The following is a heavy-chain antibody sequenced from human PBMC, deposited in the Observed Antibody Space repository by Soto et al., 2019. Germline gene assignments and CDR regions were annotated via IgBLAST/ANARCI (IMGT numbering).Heavy chain of an antibody. CDR3: TRSGTGNTWQGMDV. J-gene: IGHJ6*02. D-gene: IGHD3-22*01. CDR1: GFTVSTYA. V-gene: IGHV3-23*01. CDR2: VSGSGAKS. Sequence: EVQLLESGGGLVQPGGSLRLSCTASGFTVSTYAMTWVRQAPGKGLEWVSTVSGSGAKSYYADAARGRLSISRDNSKDNPHLHKKSRTGGEAATVYYTRSGTGNTWQGMDVWGQGTTVTVSS.